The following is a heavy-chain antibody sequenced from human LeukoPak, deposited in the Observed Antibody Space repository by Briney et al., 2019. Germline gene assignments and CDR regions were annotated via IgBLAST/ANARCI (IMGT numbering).Heavy chain of an antibody. J-gene: IGHJ3*02. Sequence: GASVNVSCKASGGTFSSYAISWVRQAPGQGLEWMGGVIPIFGTANYAQKFQGRVTISTDESTSTAYMELSSLKSEDTAVYYCARDPLPPDAFDIWGQGTMVTVSS. CDR3: ARDPLPPDAFDI. CDR1: GGTFSSYA. CDR2: VIPIFGTA. V-gene: IGHV1-69*05.